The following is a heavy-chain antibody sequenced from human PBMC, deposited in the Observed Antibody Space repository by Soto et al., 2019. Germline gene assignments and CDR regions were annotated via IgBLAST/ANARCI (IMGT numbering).Heavy chain of an antibody. D-gene: IGHD5-12*01. V-gene: IGHV4-31*03. CDR2: IYYSGST. J-gene: IGHJ4*02. CDR3: ARDLVTVPHSGYDSNPYDY. Sequence: SETLSLTCTVSGGSISSGGYYWSWIRQHPGKGLEWIGYIYYSGSTYYNPSLKSRFTISVDTSKNQFSLKLSSVTAADTAVYYCARDLVTVPHSGYDSNPYDYWGQGTLVTVSS. CDR1: GGSISSGGYY.